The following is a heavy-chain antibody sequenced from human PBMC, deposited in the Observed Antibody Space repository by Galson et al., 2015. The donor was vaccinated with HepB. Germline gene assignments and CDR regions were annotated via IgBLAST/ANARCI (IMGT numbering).Heavy chain of an antibody. D-gene: IGHD5-24*01. CDR3: TRMAGVDGDRYNFYYHMDV. CDR1: GFTFSASA. CDR2: IRSKANSYAT. Sequence: SLRLSCAASGFTFSASAIHWVRQTSGKGLEWVGRIRSKANSYATVYGASVKGRFTISRDDSKNTAYLQLNSLKSEDTAVYHCTRMAGVDGDRYNFYYHMDVWGKGTTVTVSS. V-gene: IGHV3-73*01. J-gene: IGHJ6*03.